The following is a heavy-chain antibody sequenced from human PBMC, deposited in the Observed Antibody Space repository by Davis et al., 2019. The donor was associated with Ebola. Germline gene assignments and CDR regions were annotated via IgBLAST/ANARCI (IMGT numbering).Heavy chain of an antibody. J-gene: IGHJ4*02. V-gene: IGHV4-30-4*08. D-gene: IGHD1-1*01. CDR2: IYYSGYT. CDR1: GGSISNGDYY. CDR3: ARGLYPWELDY. Sequence: LRLSCTFSGGSISNGDYYWSWIRQPPGKGLEWIGYIYYSGYTFYNSSLKSRVTISVDTSKNQFSLKLSSVTAADTAVYYCARGLYPWELDYWGQGTLVTVSS.